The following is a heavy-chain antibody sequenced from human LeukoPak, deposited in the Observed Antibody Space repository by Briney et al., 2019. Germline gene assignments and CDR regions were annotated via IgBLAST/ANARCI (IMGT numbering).Heavy chain of an antibody. CDR3: ARPRGGYSYGFDAFDI. J-gene: IGHJ3*02. CDR2: IYPGDSDT. V-gene: IGHV5-51*01. D-gene: IGHD5-18*01. Sequence: GESLKISCKGSGYSFTSYWIGWVRQMPGKGLEWMGIIYPGDSDTRYSPSFQGQVPVSADKSISTAYLQWSSLKASDTAMYYCARPRGGYSYGFDAFDIWGQGTMVTVSS. CDR1: GYSFTSYW.